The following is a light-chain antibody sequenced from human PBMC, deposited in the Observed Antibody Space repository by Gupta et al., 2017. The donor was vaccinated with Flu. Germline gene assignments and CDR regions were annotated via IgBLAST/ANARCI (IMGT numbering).Light chain of an antibody. CDR3: SSYASSSSYV. CDR1: SSDVGGYNY. Sequence: QSALTHPASVSGSPGQSLTIPCTRTSSDVGGYNYVSWYQQHPGKAPKLTIYEVTNRPSGVSNRFSGAKSGNTASLTITGLQADDEADYFCSSYASSSSYVFGTGTKVTVL. CDR2: EVT. J-gene: IGLJ1*01. V-gene: IGLV2-14*01.